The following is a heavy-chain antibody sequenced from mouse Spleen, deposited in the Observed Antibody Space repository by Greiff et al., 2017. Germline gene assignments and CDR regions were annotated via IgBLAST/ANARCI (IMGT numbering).Heavy chain of an antibody. CDR3: AKIYGNFYAMDY. D-gene: IGHD2-1*01. J-gene: IGHJ4*01. CDR2: IWRGGST. CDR1: GFSLTSYG. V-gene: IGHV2-5*01. Sequence: VKVVESGPGLVQPSQSLSITCTVSGFSLTSYGVHWVRQSPGKGLEWLGVIWRGGSTDYNAAFMSRLSITKDNSKSQVFFKMNSLQADDTAIYYCAKIYGNFYAMDYWGQGTSVTVSS.